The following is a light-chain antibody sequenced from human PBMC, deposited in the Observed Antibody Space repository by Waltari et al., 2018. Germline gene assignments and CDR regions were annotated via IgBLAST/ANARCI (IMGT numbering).Light chain of an antibody. J-gene: IGKJ1*01. CDR1: QSIRTF. V-gene: IGKV1-39*01. CDR2: DAS. Sequence: IQMTQSPSSLPASGGDRVTSTCRASQSIRTFLNWYQQKPGKAPKLLIYDASKLETAVPSRFSGSGSGTDFALTISSLQPEDFATYYCQQSYTTPRTFGQGTKVEIK. CDR3: QQSYTTPRT.